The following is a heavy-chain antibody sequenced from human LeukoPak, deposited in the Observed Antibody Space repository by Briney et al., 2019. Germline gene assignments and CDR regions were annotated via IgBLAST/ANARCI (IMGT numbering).Heavy chain of an antibody. CDR3: ARHVTIFGVVTYYMDV. CDR2: IYPGDSDT. Sequence: GESPKISCKGFGYSFTSYWIGWVRQMPGKGLEWMGIIYPGDSDTRYSPSFQGQVTISADKSISTAYLQWSSLKASDTAMYYCARHVTIFGVVTYYMDVWGKGTTVTVSS. CDR1: GYSFTSYW. D-gene: IGHD3-3*01. V-gene: IGHV5-51*01. J-gene: IGHJ6*03.